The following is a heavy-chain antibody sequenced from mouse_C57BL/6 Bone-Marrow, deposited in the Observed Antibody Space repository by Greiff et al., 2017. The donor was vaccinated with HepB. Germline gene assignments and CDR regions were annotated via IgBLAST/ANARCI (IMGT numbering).Heavy chain of an antibody. D-gene: IGHD2-4*01. CDR2: IYPRSGNT. Sequence: LVESGAELARPGASVKLSCKASGYTFTSYGISWVKQRTGQGLEWIGEIYPRSGNTYYNEKFKGKATLTADKSSSTAYMELRSLTSEDSAVYFCASAYYDYGWFAYWGQGTLVTVSA. CDR1: GYTFTSYG. J-gene: IGHJ3*01. V-gene: IGHV1-81*01. CDR3: ASAYYDYGWFAY.